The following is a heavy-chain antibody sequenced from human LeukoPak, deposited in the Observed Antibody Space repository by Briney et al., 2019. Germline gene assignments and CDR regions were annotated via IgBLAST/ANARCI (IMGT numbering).Heavy chain of an antibody. D-gene: IGHD6-13*01. J-gene: IGHJ3*02. CDR1: GYSFTSYW. V-gene: IGHV5-51*01. Sequence: PGESLKISCKGSGYSFTSYWIGWVRQMPGKGLEWMGIIYPGDSDTRYSPSFQGQVTISADKSISTAYLQRSSLKASDTAMYYCARRIHGIAAADGAFDIWGQGTMVTVSS. CDR3: ARRIHGIAAADGAFDI. CDR2: IYPGDSDT.